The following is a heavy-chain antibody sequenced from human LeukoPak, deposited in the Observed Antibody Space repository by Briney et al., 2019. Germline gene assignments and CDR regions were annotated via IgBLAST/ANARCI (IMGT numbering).Heavy chain of an antibody. CDR3: ARAQTYGDSRLLLDY. J-gene: IGHJ4*02. CDR2: INWNGGST. CDR1: GFTFGNYG. V-gene: IGHV3-20*04. D-gene: IGHD2-21*02. Sequence: GGSLRLSCAASGFTFGNYGMSWVRQARGKGLEWVSGINWNGGSTGYADSVEGRFTISRDNAKNSQYLQMNSLRVEDTALYYCARAQTYGDSRLLLDYWGQGTLVTVSS.